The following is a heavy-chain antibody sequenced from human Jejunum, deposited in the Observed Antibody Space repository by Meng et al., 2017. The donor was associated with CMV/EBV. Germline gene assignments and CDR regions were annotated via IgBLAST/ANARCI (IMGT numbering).Heavy chain of an antibody. CDR2: IHSDGRGT. Sequence: SCAASGFTYSTYWMHWVRQAPGKGLVWVSRIHSDGRGTTYADSVKGRFSISRDNAENTLYLQMNNLRAEDTAVYYCARGGIECFDLWGRGTLVTVSS. J-gene: IGHJ2*01. CDR3: ARGGIECFDL. CDR1: GFTYSTYW. D-gene: IGHD3-10*01. V-gene: IGHV3-74*03.